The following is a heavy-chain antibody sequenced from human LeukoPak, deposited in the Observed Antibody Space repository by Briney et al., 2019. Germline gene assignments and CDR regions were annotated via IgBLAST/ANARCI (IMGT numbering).Heavy chain of an antibody. V-gene: IGHV3-21*01. CDR2: ISSSSSYI. Sequence: GGSLRLSCAASGFTFSSYSMNWVRQAPGKGLEWVSSISSSSSYIYYADSVKGRFTISRDNAKNSLYLQMNSLRAEDTAVYYCARVVVAADTCYYYYMDVWGKGTTVTVSS. CDR1: GFTFSSYS. CDR3: ARVVVAADTCYYYYMDV. D-gene: IGHD2-15*01. J-gene: IGHJ6*03.